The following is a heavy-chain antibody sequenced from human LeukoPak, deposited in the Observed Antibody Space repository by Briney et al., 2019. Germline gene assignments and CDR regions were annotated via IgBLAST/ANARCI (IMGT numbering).Heavy chain of an antibody. J-gene: IGHJ6*03. CDR3: ARDPVYYGDYVYYYYYMDV. V-gene: IGHV1-18*01. CDR1: GGTFSSYA. CDR2: ISAYNGNT. Sequence: ASVKVSCKASGGTFSSYAISWVRQAPGQGLEWMGWISAYNGNTNYAQKLQGRVTMTTDTSTSTAYMELRSLRSDDTAVYFCARDPVYYGDYVYYYYYMDVWGKGTTVTISS. D-gene: IGHD4-17*01.